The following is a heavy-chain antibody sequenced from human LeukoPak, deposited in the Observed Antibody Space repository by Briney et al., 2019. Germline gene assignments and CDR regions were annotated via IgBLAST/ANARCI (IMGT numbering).Heavy chain of an antibody. CDR1: GFTFSSYG. Sequence: GGSLRLSCAASGFTFSSYGMSWVRQAPGKGLEWVSAISGSGGSTYYADSVKGRFTISRDNSKNTLYLKMNSLRAEDTAVYYCAKAQHIVVVTAHERWGQGTLVTVSS. CDR3: AKAQHIVVVTAHER. D-gene: IGHD2-21*02. CDR2: ISGSGGST. V-gene: IGHV3-23*01. J-gene: IGHJ4*02.